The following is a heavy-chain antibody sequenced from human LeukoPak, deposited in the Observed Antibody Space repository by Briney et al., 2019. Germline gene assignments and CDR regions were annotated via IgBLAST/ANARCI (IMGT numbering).Heavy chain of an antibody. CDR2: IKQDGSEK. Sequence: ETLSLTCTVSGXSISSSSYYWGWIRQAPGKGLEWVANIKQDGSEKYYVDSVKGRFTISRDNAKNSLYLQMNSLRAEDTAVYYCARRPTVTTPLTAWGQGTLVTVSS. J-gene: IGHJ5*02. CDR3: ARRPTVTTPLTA. D-gene: IGHD4-17*01. CDR1: GXSISSSSYY. V-gene: IGHV3-7*05.